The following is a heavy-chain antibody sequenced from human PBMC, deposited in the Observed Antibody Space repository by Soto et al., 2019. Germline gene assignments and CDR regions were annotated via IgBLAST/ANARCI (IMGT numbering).Heavy chain of an antibody. CDR3: ARDYYDSSCYYYFYY. Sequence: EVQLVESGGGLVQPGGSLRLSCAASGFTFSSYSMNWVRQAPGKGLEWVSYISSSSSTIYYADSVKGRFTISRDNAKNSLYLQVNSLRDEDTAVYYCARDYYDSSCYYYFYYWGQGTLVTVSS. CDR2: ISSSSSTI. D-gene: IGHD3-22*01. J-gene: IGHJ4*02. V-gene: IGHV3-48*02. CDR1: GFTFSSYS.